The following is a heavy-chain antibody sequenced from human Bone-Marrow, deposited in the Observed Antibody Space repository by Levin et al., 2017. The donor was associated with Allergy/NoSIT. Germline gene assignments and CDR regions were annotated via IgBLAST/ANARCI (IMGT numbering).Heavy chain of an antibody. CDR3: ARVIVGATTFFDY. J-gene: IGHJ4*02. CDR2: IGSTSSTI. D-gene: IGHD1-26*01. CDR1: GFSFSTFA. Sequence: HAGGSLRLSCAASGFSFSTFAMSWVRQAPGKGLEWVSYIGSTSSTIHYADSLKGRFTISRDNAKNSLYLQMNSLRADDTAVYFCARVIVGATTFFDYWGQGILVSVSS. V-gene: IGHV3-48*04.